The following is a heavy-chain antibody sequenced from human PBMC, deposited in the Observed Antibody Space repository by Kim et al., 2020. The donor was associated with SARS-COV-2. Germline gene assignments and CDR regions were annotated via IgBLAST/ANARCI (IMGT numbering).Heavy chain of an antibody. CDR1: GFTFTSSA. D-gene: IGHD5-18*01. Sequence: SVKVSCKASGFTFTSSAVQWVRQARGQRLEWIGWIVVGSGNTNYAQKFQERVTITRDMSTSTAYMELSSLRSEDTAVYYCATAPPGAMAYYYYYGMDVWGQGTTVTVSS. J-gene: IGHJ6*02. V-gene: IGHV1-58*01. CDR3: ATAPPGAMAYYYYYGMDV. CDR2: IVVGSGNT.